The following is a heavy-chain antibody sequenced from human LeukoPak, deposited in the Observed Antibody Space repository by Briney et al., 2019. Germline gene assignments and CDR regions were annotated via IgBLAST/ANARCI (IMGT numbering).Heavy chain of an antibody. V-gene: IGHV1-46*01. CDR2: INPSGGST. CDR3: ARDVASGSYGGDWFDP. J-gene: IGHJ5*02. CDR1: GYTFTSYY. Sequence: GASVKVSCKASGYTFTSYYMHWVRQAPGQGLEWMGIINPSGGSTSYAQKFQGRVTMTRDMSTSTVYMELSSLRSEDTAVYYCARDVASGSYGGDWFDPWDQGTLVTVSS. D-gene: IGHD1-26*01.